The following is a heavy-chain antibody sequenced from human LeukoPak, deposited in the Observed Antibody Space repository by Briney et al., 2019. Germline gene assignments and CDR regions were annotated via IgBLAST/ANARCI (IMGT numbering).Heavy chain of an antibody. D-gene: IGHD3-10*01. V-gene: IGHV3-23*01. CDR3: ARAAMVRGVDYFDY. Sequence: PGGSLRLSCAASGFTFSSYSMAWVRQAPGMGLEWASVISDTGGTTYYADSVKGRFTISRDSSKNTLYLQMNSLRAEDTAVYFCARAAMVRGVDYFDYWGQGTLVTVSS. CDR1: GFTFSSYS. J-gene: IGHJ4*02. CDR2: ISDTGGTT.